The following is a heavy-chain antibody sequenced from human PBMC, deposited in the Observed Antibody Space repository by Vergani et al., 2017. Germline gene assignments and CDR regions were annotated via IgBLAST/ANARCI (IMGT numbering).Heavy chain of an antibody. J-gene: IGHJ6*03. CDR3: ARGRLXYCSSTSCYEWSRRNYYYYYMDV. D-gene: IGHD2-2*01. CDR1: GGSFSGYY. V-gene: IGHV4-34*01. CDR2: INHSGST. Sequence: QVQLQQWGAGLLKPSETLSLTCAVYGGSFSGYYWSWIRQPPGKGLEWIGEINHSGSTNYNPSLKSRVTISVDTSKNQFSLKLSSVTAADTAVYYCARGRLXYCSSTSCYEWSRRNYYYYYMDVWGKGTTVTVSS.